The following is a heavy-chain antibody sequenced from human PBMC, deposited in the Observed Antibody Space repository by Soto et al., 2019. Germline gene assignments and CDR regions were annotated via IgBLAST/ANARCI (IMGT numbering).Heavy chain of an antibody. CDR2: IYYSGST. CDR1: GGSISSGVYY. D-gene: IGHD2-2*01. J-gene: IGHJ6*03. Sequence: PSETLSLTCTVSGGSISSGVYYWSWIRQHPGKGLEWIGYIYYSGSTYYNPSLKSRVTISVDTSKNQFSLKLSSVTAADTAVYYCARTVVPAAPLGDYYYYYMDVWGKGTTVTVSS. CDR3: ARTVVPAAPLGDYYYYYMDV. V-gene: IGHV4-31*03.